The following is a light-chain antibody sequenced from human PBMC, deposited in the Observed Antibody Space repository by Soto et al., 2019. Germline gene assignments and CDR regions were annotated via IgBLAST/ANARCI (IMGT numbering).Light chain of an antibody. Sequence: IVLTQSPDTLSLSPGERATLSCRASQRVSSSYLAWYQQKPGQAPRLLIYDTSSRATGISDRFSGSGSGTDFTLTISRLEPEDFAVYYCQQFGISPQTFGQGTTVEI. CDR2: DTS. CDR1: QRVSSSY. J-gene: IGKJ1*01. CDR3: QQFGISPQT. V-gene: IGKV3-20*01.